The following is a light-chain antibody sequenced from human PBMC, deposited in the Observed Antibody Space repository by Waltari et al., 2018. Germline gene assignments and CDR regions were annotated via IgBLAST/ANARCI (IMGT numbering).Light chain of an antibody. Sequence: QSALTQPASVSGSPGQSIPISCTCTSNHVGVYTYFPWYQQHPGKAPKVLIYDVNNRPSGVSNRFSGSKSGNTASLTISGLQAEDEADYFCSSYTSSTSVIFGGGTKVTVL. J-gene: IGLJ2*01. CDR1: SNHVGVYTY. V-gene: IGLV2-14*03. CDR3: SSYTSSTSVI. CDR2: DVN.